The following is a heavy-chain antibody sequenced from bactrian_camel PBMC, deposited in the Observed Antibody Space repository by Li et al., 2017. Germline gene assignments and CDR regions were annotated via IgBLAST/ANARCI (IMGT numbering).Heavy chain of an antibody. J-gene: IGHJ4*01. Sequence: VQLVESGGGSVQAGGSLRLSCGTSRYDFSGICVGWFRQAPGKGLEWVSSISSLGALTYYADSVKGQFTISRDNAKNTVYLQMNSLKSEDTALYYCAKMGQYGLGLRVAAAHWGQGTQVTVS. CDR2: ISSLGALT. V-gene: IGHV3S1*01. D-gene: IGHD5*01. CDR1: RYDFSGIC. CDR3: AKMGQYGLGLRVAAAH.